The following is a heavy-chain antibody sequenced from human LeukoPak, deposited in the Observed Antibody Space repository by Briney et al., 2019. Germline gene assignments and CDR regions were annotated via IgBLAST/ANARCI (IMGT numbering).Heavy chain of an antibody. D-gene: IGHD2-15*01. Sequence: GGSLRLSCAASGFTVSSNYMSWVRQAPGKGLEWVSVMYSGGGTYYADSVKGRFTISRDNSKNTLYLQMNSLRAEDTAVYYCASSSGRYCSGGSCYYFYWGQGTLVTVSS. CDR1: GFTVSSNY. CDR2: MYSGGGT. CDR3: ASSSGRYCSGGSCYYFY. V-gene: IGHV3-66*01. J-gene: IGHJ4*02.